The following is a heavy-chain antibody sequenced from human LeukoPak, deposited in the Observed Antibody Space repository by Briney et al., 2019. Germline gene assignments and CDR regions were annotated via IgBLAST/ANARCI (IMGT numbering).Heavy chain of an antibody. CDR3: ARDQGDTPWAFDI. V-gene: IGHV3-7*01. J-gene: IGHJ3*02. CDR2: IKEDGSSE. CDR1: GFTFSNYW. D-gene: IGHD2-15*01. Sequence: PGGSLRLSCVASGFTFSNYWMTWVRQAPGKGLEWVANIKEDGSSEYYMDSLKGRFTISRDNAKNSLYLQMNSLRAEDTAVYYCARDQGDTPWAFDIWGQGTMVTVSS.